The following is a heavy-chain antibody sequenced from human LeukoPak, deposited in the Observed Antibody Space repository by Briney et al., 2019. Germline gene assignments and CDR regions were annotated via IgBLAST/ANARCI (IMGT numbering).Heavy chain of an antibody. D-gene: IGHD6-25*01. V-gene: IGHV4-59*01. CDR2: IYYTGST. Sequence: SETLSLTCTVSGGPISSYYWSWIRQPPGKGLEWIGYIYYTGSTTYNPSLKSRITISVDTSKNQFSLGLRSVTAADTAFYYRARGGGGIAAAHWGQGTLVTVSS. CDR3: ARGGGGIAAAH. J-gene: IGHJ1*01. CDR1: GGPISSYY.